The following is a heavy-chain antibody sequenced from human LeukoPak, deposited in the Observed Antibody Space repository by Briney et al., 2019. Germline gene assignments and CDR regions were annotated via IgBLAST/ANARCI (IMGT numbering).Heavy chain of an antibody. J-gene: IGHJ6*03. Sequence: PGGSLRLSCAASGFTFKTYGMHWVRQAPGKGLEWVSSISGSSSYIYYADSVKGRFTISRHNAKNSLYLQMNSLRAEDTAVYYCARDQIKYCSGGSCLHMDVWGKGTTVTASS. CDR3: ARDQIKYCSGGSCLHMDV. V-gene: IGHV3-21*01. CDR1: GFTFKTYG. D-gene: IGHD2-15*01. CDR2: ISGSSSYI.